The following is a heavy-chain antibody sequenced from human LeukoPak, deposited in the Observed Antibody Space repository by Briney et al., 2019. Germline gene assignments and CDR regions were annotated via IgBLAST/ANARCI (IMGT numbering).Heavy chain of an antibody. CDR3: AGIYCGSGSFDY. Sequence: GGSLRLSCAASGFTFSSYRMNWVRQAPGKGLEWVSSISSSSSYIYYADSVKGRFTISRDNAKNSLYLQMNSLRAEDTAVYYCAGIYCGSGSFDYWGQGTLVTVSS. D-gene: IGHD3-10*01. J-gene: IGHJ4*02. V-gene: IGHV3-21*01. CDR1: GFTFSSYR. CDR2: ISSSSSYI.